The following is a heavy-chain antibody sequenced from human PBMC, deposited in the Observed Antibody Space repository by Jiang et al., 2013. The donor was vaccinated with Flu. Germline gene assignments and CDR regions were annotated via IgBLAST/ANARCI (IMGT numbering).Heavy chain of an antibody. CDR3: ARDNGEGATAPYWYFDL. CDR2: IIPILGIA. V-gene: IGHV1-69*04. CDR1: GTFSSYA. J-gene: IGHJ2*01. D-gene: IGHD1-26*01. Sequence: GTFSSYAISWVRQAPGQGLEWMGRIIPILGIANYAQKFQGRATITADKSTSTAYMELSSLRSEDTAVYYCARDNGEGATAPYWYFDLWGRGTLVTVSS.